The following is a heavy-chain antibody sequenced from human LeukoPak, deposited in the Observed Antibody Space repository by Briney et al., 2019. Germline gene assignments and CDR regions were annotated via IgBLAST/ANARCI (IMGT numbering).Heavy chain of an antibody. Sequence: NPGGSLRLSYAASGFTFSNAWMNWVRQAPGKGLEWVGRIKSKTDGGTTDYAAPVKGRFTISRDDSKNTLYLQMNSLKTEDTAVYYCTTMYYYDSSGYSNFDYWGQGTLVTVSS. CDR1: GFTFSNAW. D-gene: IGHD3-22*01. CDR2: IKSKTDGGTT. CDR3: TTMYYYDSSGYSNFDY. V-gene: IGHV3-15*07. J-gene: IGHJ4*02.